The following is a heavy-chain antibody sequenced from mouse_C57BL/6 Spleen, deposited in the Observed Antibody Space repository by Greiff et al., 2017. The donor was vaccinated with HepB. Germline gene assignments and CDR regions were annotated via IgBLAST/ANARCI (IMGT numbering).Heavy chain of an antibody. J-gene: IGHJ3*01. Sequence: VQLQQSGAELVKPGASVKISCKASGYAFSSYWMNWVKQRPGKGLEWIGQIYPGDGDTNYNGKFKGKATLTADKSSSTAYMQLSSLTSEDSAVYFCARGIYYDYDAWFAYWGQGTLVTVSA. D-gene: IGHD2-4*01. V-gene: IGHV1-80*01. CDR3: ARGIYYDYDAWFAY. CDR2: IYPGDGDT. CDR1: GYAFSSYW.